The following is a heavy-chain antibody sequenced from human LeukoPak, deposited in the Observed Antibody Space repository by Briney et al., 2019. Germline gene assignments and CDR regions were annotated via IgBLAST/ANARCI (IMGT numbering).Heavy chain of an antibody. CDR1: GGSISSGGYY. Sequence: SQTLSLTCTVSGGSISSGGYYWSWIRQHPGKGLEWIGYIYYSGSTYYNPSPKSRVTISVDTSKNQFSLKLSSVTAADTAVYYCARGTPYSSSWYRFDYYYYYMDVWGKGTTVTVSS. V-gene: IGHV4-31*03. CDR2: IYYSGST. J-gene: IGHJ6*03. D-gene: IGHD6-13*01. CDR3: ARGTPYSSSWYRFDYYYYYMDV.